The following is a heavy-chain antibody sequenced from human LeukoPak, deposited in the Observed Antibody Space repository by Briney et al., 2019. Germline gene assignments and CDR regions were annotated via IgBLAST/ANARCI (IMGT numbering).Heavy chain of an antibody. CDR2: IYYSGST. V-gene: IGHV4-59*01. CDR1: GGSISSYY. D-gene: IGHD1-1*01. CDR3: AREVSGYTFVGIYYYYMDV. J-gene: IGHJ6*03. Sequence: SETLSLTCTVSGGSISSYYWSWIRQPPGKGLEWIGYIYYSGSTNYNPSLESRVTISVDTSKNQFSLKLSSVTAADTAVYYCAREVSGYTFVGIYYYYMDVWGKGTTVTVSS.